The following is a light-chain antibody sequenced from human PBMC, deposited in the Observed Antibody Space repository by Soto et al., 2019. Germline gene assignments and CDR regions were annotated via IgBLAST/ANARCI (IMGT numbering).Light chain of an antibody. CDR1: SSNIGAGYD. CDR2: GNS. J-gene: IGLJ1*01. CDR3: QSYDSSLSGSYV. Sequence: QSVLTQPPSVSGAPGQRVTISCTGSSSNIGAGYDVHWYQQLPGTAPKLLIYGNSNRPSCVPDRFSGSKSGTSASLAITGLQAEDEAEYYCQSYDSSLSGSYVFGTGTKVTVL. V-gene: IGLV1-40*01.